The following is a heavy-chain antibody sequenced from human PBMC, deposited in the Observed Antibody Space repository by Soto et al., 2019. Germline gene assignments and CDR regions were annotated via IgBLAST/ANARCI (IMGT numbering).Heavy chain of an antibody. D-gene: IGHD3-9*01. CDR3: VRGILTDTYYYDGMDV. Sequence: PGGSLRLSCVASRFTFSSYSMNWVRQAPGKGLEWVSYISYSSSTIYYADSVKGRFTISRENAKNSLYLQMNSLRDDDTAVYYCVRGILTDTYYYDGMDVWGQGTTVTVPS. CDR2: ISYSSSTI. J-gene: IGHJ6*02. V-gene: IGHV3-48*02. CDR1: RFTFSSYS.